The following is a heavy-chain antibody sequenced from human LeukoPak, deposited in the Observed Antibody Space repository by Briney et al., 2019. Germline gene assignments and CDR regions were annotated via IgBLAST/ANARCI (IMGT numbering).Heavy chain of an antibody. CDR1: GFTFSSYS. J-gene: IGHJ6*02. Sequence: GGSLRLSCAASGFTFSSYSMNWVRQAPGMGLEWVSYISSNSGTKYYADSVKGRFTISRDNAKNSLYLQMNSLRADDTAIYYCARDRYYNGMDVWGQGTTVTVSS. V-gene: IGHV3-48*04. CDR2: ISSNSGTK. CDR3: ARDRYYNGMDV.